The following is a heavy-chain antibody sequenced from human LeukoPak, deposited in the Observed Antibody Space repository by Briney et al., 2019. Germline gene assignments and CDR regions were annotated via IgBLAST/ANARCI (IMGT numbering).Heavy chain of an antibody. J-gene: IGHJ4*02. D-gene: IGHD5-18*01. Sequence: SQTLSLTCAISGDSVSSNGATWNWIRQSPSRGLEWLGMTYFRSKWYGDYAVSVKSRITIKPDTSKNQFSLQLNSVTPEDTSVYYCATVYIYGSPTSYFDYWGQGTLVTVSS. CDR1: GDSVSSNGAT. V-gene: IGHV6-1*01. CDR3: ATVYIYGSPTSYFDY. CDR2: TYFRSKWYG.